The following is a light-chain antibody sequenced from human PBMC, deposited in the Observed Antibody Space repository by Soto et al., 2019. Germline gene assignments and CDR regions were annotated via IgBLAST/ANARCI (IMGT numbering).Light chain of an antibody. CDR2: GAS. V-gene: IGKV3-20*01. Sequence: EIVLTQSPDTLTLSPGERATLSCRASQSVSSDYLAWYQQKPGQAPRLLIYGASNRATGVPDRFSGSGSGTDFTLTISRLEPEDFAVYYCQQYDDSETFGQGTKVDIK. J-gene: IGKJ1*01. CDR3: QQYDDSET. CDR1: QSVSSDY.